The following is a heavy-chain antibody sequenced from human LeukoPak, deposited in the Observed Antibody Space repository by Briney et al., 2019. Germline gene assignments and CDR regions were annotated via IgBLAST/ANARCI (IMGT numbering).Heavy chain of an antibody. J-gene: IGHJ5*02. D-gene: IGHD3-10*01. CDR2: IGTAGDT. V-gene: IGHV3-13*01. CDR3: ARGVRVYGSGSFSWWFDP. Sequence: TGGSLRLSCAASGFTFSSYDMHWVRQATGKGLEWVSAIGTAGDTYYPGSVKGRFTISRENAKNSLYLQMNSLRAGDTAVYYCARGVRVYGSGSFSWWFDPWGQGTLVTVSS. CDR1: GFTFSSYD.